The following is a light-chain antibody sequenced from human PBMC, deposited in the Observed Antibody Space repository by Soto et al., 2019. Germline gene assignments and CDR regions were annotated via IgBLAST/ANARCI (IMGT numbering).Light chain of an antibody. CDR1: SSDVGGYKY. V-gene: IGLV2-14*01. CDR3: CSYASSISDV. CDR2: EVS. Sequence: QSALTQPASVSGSPGQSITISCTGTSSDVGGYKYVSWYQQHPGKAPKFIIYEVSNRPSGVSNRFSGSKSGNTASLTISGLQAEDEADYYCCSYASSISDVFGTGTKLTVL. J-gene: IGLJ1*01.